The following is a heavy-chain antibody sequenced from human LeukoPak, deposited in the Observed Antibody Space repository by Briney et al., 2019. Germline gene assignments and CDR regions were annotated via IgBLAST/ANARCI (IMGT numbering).Heavy chain of an antibody. CDR2: ISGSGGST. V-gene: IGHV3-23*01. D-gene: IGHD3-10*01. CDR1: GFTFSGYA. Sequence: GGSLRLSCAASGFTFSGYAMSWVRQAPGKGLEWVSAISGSGGSTYYADSVKGRFTISRDNSKNTLYLQMNSLRAEDTAVYYCASLGVPGRFDHWGQGTLATVSS. CDR3: ASLGVPGRFDH. J-gene: IGHJ5*02.